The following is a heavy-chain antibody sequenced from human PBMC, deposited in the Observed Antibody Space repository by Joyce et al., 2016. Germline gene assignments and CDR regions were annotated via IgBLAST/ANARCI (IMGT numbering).Heavy chain of an antibody. J-gene: IGHJ3*02. CDR3: ARDSDIVVVPGATGAFDI. CDR2: IYYSGST. V-gene: IGHV4-39*07. D-gene: IGHD2-2*01. CDR1: GGSIS. Sequence: QLQLQESGAGLVKPSETLSLTCTVSGGSISRSIYYSGSTYYNPSLKSRVIISVDTSKNQFSLKLSSVTAADTAVYYCARDSDIVVVPGATGAFDIWGQGTMVTVSA.